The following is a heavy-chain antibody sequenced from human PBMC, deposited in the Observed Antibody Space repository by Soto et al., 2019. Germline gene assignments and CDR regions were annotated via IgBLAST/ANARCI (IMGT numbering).Heavy chain of an antibody. D-gene: IGHD3-10*02. CDR3: AKGKSSNYVSHACDV. Sequence: EVQVLESGGGLVQPGGSLRLSCAASGFNFNTYAMSWVRQAPGKGLEWVSGISGGGGSIHYVDSVKGRFTISRANSKNTLYLQMNSLRGEDTAVYYCAKGKSSNYVSHACDVWGQGTMVTVSS. J-gene: IGHJ3*01. CDR2: ISGGGGSI. V-gene: IGHV3-23*01. CDR1: GFNFNTYA.